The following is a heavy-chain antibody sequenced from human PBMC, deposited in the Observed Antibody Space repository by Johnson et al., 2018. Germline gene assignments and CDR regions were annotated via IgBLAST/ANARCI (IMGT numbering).Heavy chain of an antibody. CDR3: ARDGGTDAFDI. V-gene: IGHV4-59*01. Sequence: QVQLQESGPGLVKXSETLSLXCTVSGGSISSYYWSWIRQPPGKGLEWIGYIYYSGSTNYNPSLKSRVTISVDTSKNQFSLKLSSVTAADTAVYYCARDGGTDAFDIWGQGTMVTVSS. CDR2: IYYSGST. CDR1: GGSISSYY. D-gene: IGHD1-1*01. J-gene: IGHJ3*02.